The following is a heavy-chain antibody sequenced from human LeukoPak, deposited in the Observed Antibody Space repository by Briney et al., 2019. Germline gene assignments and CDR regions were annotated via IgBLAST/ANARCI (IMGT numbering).Heavy chain of an antibody. J-gene: IGHJ4*02. D-gene: IGHD6-6*01. CDR3: AKSWVARPYWALFDY. CDR2: ISGSGGST. CDR1: GFTFSSYA. V-gene: IGHV3-23*01. Sequence: PGGSLRLSCAASGFTFSSYAMSWVRQAPGKGLEWVSAISGSGGSTYYADSVKGRFTISRDNSKNTLYLQMNSLRAEDTAVYYCAKSWVARPYWALFDYWGQGTLVTVSS.